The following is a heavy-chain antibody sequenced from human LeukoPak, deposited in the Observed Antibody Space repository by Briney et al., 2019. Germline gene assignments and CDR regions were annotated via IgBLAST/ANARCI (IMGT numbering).Heavy chain of an antibody. Sequence: SVKVSCKASGGTFSSYAISWVRQAPGQGLEWMGRIIPILGIANYAQKFQGRVTITADKSTSTAYMELSSLRSEGTAVYYCARAYYGSGSYYERSSLHYWYFDLWGRGTLVNVSS. CDR2: IIPILGIA. D-gene: IGHD3-10*01. V-gene: IGHV1-69*04. J-gene: IGHJ2*01. CDR3: ARAYYGSGSYYERSSLHYWYFDL. CDR1: GGTFSSYA.